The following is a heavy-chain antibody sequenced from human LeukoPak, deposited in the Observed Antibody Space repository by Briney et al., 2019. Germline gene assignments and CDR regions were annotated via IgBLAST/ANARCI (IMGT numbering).Heavy chain of an antibody. D-gene: IGHD6-13*01. CDR3: ARDRSVAAPQDWFDP. Sequence: ASVKVSCKASGYTFTGYYMHWVRQAPGQGLEWMGWINPNSGGTNYAQKVQGRVAMTRDTSISTAYMELSRLRSDDTAVYYCARDRSVAAPQDWFDPWGQGTLVTVSS. J-gene: IGHJ5*02. V-gene: IGHV1-2*02. CDR1: GYTFTGYY. CDR2: INPNSGGT.